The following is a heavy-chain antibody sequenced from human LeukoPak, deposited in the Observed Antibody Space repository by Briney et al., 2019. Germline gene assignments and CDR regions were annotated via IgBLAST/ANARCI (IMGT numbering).Heavy chain of an antibody. CDR3: ARQTVNRFDP. CDR1: GYTFTSYH. Sequence: ASVKVSCKASGYTFTSYHIHWVRQAPGQGLEWMGIINPSGGGTRYAQKFQGRATMTRDTSTSTFYMELSSLRSEDTAVYYCARQTVNRFDPWGQGTLVTVSS. CDR2: INPSGGGT. J-gene: IGHJ5*02. V-gene: IGHV1-46*01.